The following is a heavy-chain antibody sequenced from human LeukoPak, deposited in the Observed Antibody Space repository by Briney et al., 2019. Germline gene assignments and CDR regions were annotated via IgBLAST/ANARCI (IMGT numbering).Heavy chain of an antibody. J-gene: IGHJ4*02. D-gene: IGHD4-23*01. Sequence: SVKVSCKASGGTFSSYAISWVRQAPGQGLEWMGRIIPILGIANYAQKFQGRVTITADKSTSTAYMELSSLRSEDTAVYYCAREVGATVAFDYWGQGTLVTVSS. CDR2: IIPILGIA. V-gene: IGHV1-69*04. CDR1: GGTFSSYA. CDR3: AREVGATVAFDY.